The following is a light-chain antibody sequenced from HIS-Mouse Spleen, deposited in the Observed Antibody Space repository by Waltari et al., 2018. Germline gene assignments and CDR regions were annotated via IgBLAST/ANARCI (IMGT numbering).Light chain of an antibody. J-gene: IGLJ3*02. V-gene: IGLV2-23*01. CDR3: CSYAGSSTLV. Sequence: QSALTQPASVSGSPGQSITIPCTGTSSDVWSYHLVPWYQQHPGKAPKLMIYEGSKRPSGVSNRFSGSKSGNTASMTISGLQAEDEADYYCCSYAGSSTLVFGGGTKLTVL. CDR2: EGS. CDR1: SSDVWSYHL.